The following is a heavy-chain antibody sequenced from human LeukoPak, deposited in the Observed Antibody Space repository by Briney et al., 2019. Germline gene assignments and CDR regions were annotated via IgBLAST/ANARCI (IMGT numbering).Heavy chain of an antibody. J-gene: IGHJ3*02. CDR1: GGTFSSYA. D-gene: IGHD3-3*01. CDR2: IIPILGIA. Sequence: SAKVSCKASGGTFSSYAISWVRQAPGQGLEWMGRIIPILGIANYAQKFQGRVTITADKSTSTAYMELSSLRSEDTAVYYCARSITIFGVVIIEGDAFDIWGQGTMVTVSS. V-gene: IGHV1-69*04. CDR3: ARSITIFGVVIIEGDAFDI.